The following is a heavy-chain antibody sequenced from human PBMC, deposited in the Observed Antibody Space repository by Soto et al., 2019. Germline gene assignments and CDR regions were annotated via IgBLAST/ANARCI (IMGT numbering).Heavy chain of an antibody. CDR3: AHLRLGELSAHDAFDI. D-gene: IGHD3-16*02. Sequence: SGPTLVNPTQTLTLTCTFSGFSLSTSGVGVGWIRQPPGKALEWLALIYWDDDKRYNPSLKSRLTITKDTSKNQVVLTMTNMDPVDTATYYCAHLRLGELSAHDAFDIWGQGTMVTVSS. CDR2: IYWDDDK. V-gene: IGHV2-5*02. CDR1: GFSLSTSGVG. J-gene: IGHJ3*02.